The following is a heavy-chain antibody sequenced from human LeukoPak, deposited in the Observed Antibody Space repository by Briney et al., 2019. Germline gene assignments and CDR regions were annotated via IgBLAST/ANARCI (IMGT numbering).Heavy chain of an antibody. CDR2: IQQHGSET. CDR3: ARDSLTRGYYYGSGSYYLPI. CDR1: GFTFSNYW. J-gene: IGHJ4*02. V-gene: IGHV3-7*03. D-gene: IGHD3-10*01. Sequence: PGGSLRLSCEGSGFTFSNYWMSWVRQAPGKGLEWVANIQQHGSETYYGDSVKGRFTISRDNAKNSLYLQMNSLRAEDTAVYYCARDSLTRGYYYGSGSYYLPIWGQGTLDTVSS.